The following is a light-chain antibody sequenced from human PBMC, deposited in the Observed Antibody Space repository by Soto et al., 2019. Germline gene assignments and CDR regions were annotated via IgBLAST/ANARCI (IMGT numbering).Light chain of an antibody. Sequence: DIQMTQSPSSLSASVGDRVTITCRASQSISSYLNWYQQKPGKAPKLLIYAASSLQSGVPSRFSGSGSGTXXXXXXXXXXPEDFATYYCQQRYSTPPLTFGGGTKVEIK. CDR1: QSISSY. J-gene: IGKJ4*01. CDR2: AAS. CDR3: QQRYSTPPLT. V-gene: IGKV1-39*01.